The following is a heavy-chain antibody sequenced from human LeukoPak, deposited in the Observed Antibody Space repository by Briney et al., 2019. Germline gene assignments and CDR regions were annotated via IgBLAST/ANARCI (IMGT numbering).Heavy chain of an antibody. Sequence: GGSLRLPCAASGFTFNSYWMVWFRQAPGKGLVWVSCINPDGSWTLHADSVKGRFAISRDYARNTLYLQMNSLGVEDTAMYYCARYEQRPGVTASDPWSQGTLVTVSS. V-gene: IGHV3-74*01. J-gene: IGHJ5*02. D-gene: IGHD2-21*02. CDR3: ARYEQRPGVTASDP. CDR1: GFTFNSYW. CDR2: INPDGSWT.